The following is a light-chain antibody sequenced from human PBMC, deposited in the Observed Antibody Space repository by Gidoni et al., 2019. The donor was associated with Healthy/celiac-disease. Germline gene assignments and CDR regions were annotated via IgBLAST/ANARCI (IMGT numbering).Light chain of an antibody. CDR2: GAS. J-gene: IGKJ2*01. Sequence: EIVMTQSPATLSVSPGERATLSCRASQSVNSNLAWYQQKPGQPPRLLIYGASTRATGIPARFSGSGSGTEFTLTISSLQSEDFAVYYCQQYNNWPPMYTFXXXTKLEIK. V-gene: IGKV3-15*01. CDR3: QQYNNWPPMYT. CDR1: QSVNSN.